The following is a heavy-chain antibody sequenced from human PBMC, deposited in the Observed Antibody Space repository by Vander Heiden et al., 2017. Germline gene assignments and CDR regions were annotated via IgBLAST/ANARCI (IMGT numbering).Heavy chain of an antibody. V-gene: IGHV1-69*01. D-gene: IGHD3-10*01. CDR3: APIFEVQGIITDDD. J-gene: IGHJ1*01. CDR2: IIPLYGVP. CDR1: GGPISAYA. Sequence: QVQLVHSGAEVKKPGSSVKVSCKASGGPISAYAFSWVRQAPGQGLGWVGGIIPLYGVPNDAQKFHGRVTISANESTRTVNMELSSLRKEDTAIYYGAPIFEVQGIITDDDWGQGTLVTVSS.